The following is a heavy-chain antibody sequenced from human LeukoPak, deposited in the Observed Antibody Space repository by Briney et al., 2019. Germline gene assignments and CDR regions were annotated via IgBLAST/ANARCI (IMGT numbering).Heavy chain of an antibody. J-gene: IGHJ3*02. Sequence: PSETLSLTCAVYGGSFSGYYWSWIRQPPGKGLEWIGEINHSGSTNYNPSLKSRVTISVDTSKNQFSLKLSSVTAADTAVYYCARGPYSGSYLFAFDIWGQGTMVTVSS. CDR2: INHSGST. V-gene: IGHV4-34*01. D-gene: IGHD1-26*01. CDR3: ARGPYSGSYLFAFDI. CDR1: GGSFSGYY.